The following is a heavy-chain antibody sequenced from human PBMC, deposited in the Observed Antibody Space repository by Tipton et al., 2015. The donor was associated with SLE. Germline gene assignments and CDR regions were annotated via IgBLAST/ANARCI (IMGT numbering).Heavy chain of an antibody. V-gene: IGHV4-59*01. J-gene: IGHJ6*03. Sequence: TLSLTCTVSGGSISSYYWNWIRQSPGKGLEWIGYIYYSGSTNYNPSLKSRVTISVDTSKNQFSLKLSSVTAADTAVYYCARGSLGRHYDFLTGRTYYYFYYMDVWGKGTTVTVSS. CDR3: ARGSLGRHYDFLTGRTYYYFYYMDV. D-gene: IGHD3-9*01. CDR1: GGSISSYY. CDR2: IYYSGST.